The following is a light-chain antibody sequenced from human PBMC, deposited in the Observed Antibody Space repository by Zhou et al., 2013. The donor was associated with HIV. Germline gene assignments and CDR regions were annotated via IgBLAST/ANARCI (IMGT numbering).Light chain of an antibody. CDR3: MQALQTPFT. J-gene: IGKJ4*01. V-gene: IGKV2-28*01. Sequence: DIVMTQSPLSLPVTPGEPASISCRSSQSLLYSNGYKYVDWYLQKPGQSPQLLIYLGSNRASGVPDRFSGSGSDTDFTLKISRVEAEDVGVYYCMQALQTPFTFGGGTKVEIK. CDR1: QSLLYSNGYKY. CDR2: LGS.